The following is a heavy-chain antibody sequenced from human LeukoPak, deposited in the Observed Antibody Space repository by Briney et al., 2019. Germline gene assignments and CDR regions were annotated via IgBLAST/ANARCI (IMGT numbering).Heavy chain of an antibody. CDR1: GGSISSGSYY. J-gene: IGHJ6*02. V-gene: IGHV4-61*02. Sequence: SETLSLTCTVSGGSISSGSYYWSWIRQPAGKGLEWIGRIYTSGSTNYNPSLKSRVTISVDTSKNQFSLKLSSVTAADTAVYYCARDLRNGMGVWGQGTTVTVSS. CDR3: ARDLRNGMGV. CDR2: IYTSGST.